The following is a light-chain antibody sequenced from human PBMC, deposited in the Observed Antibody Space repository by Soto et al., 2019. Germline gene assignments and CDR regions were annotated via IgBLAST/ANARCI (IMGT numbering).Light chain of an antibody. CDR1: SSNIGGNS. CDR2: DDD. J-gene: IGLJ1*01. Sequence: QSVLTQPPSVSAAPGQKVTISCSGSSSNIGGNSVSWYQQLPGTAPKLLIYDDDKRPSGIPDRFSGSKSGNTASLTISGLQAEDEADYYCVSFTTSRSYVFGTGTKVTVL. CDR3: VSFTTSRSYV. V-gene: IGLV1-51*01.